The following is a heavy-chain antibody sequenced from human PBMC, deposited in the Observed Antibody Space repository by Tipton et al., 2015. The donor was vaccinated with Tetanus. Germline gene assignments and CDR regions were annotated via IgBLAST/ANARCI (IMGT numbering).Heavy chain of an antibody. J-gene: IGHJ4*01. Sequence: LTCTIYGGTFSGYYYSWIRQPPGKGLEWIGEIHPSGITDYNPSLKSRVIISVDTSKNQFSLKLSSVTAADSALYFCGRGTDAYKSGNYWGQGTLVTVSS. CDR2: IHPSGIT. D-gene: IGHD5-24*01. V-gene: IGHV4-34*01. CDR3: GRGTDAYKSGNY. CDR1: GGTFSGYY.